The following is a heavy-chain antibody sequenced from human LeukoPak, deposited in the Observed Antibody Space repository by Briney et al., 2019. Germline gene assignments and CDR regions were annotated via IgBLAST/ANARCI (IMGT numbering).Heavy chain of an antibody. J-gene: IGHJ5*02. V-gene: IGHV1-18*01. CDR2: ISAYNGNT. Sequence: RASVKVSCKASGYTFTSYGISWVRQAPGQGLEWMGWISAYNGNTNYAQKLQGRVTMTTDTSTSTAYMGLRSLRSDDTAVYYCARVYVVVVTATLNWFGPWGQGTLVTVSS. D-gene: IGHD2-21*02. CDR3: ARVYVVVVTATLNWFGP. CDR1: GYTFTSYG.